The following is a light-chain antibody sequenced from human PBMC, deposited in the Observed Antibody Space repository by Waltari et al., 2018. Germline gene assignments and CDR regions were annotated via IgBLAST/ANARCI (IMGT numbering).Light chain of an antibody. CDR3: QQYGSSPLT. V-gene: IGKV3-20*01. CDR1: QSVRSNL. J-gene: IGKJ4*01. CDR2: GAS. Sequence: EIVLTQSPGTLSLSPGERATLSCRASQSVRSNLLAWYQQQPSQAPTLLIYGASSTATGIPDRFGGSWSGTDFTLTISRLEPEDYAVYYCQQYGSSPLTFGGGTKVEIK.